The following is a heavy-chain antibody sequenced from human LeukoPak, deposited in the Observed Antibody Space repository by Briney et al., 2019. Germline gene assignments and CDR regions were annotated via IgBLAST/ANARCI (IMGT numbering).Heavy chain of an antibody. D-gene: IGHD3-3*01. Sequence: SQTLSLTCTVSGGSISSGGHSWRWIRQPPGKGLEWIGYIYHSGSGSTYYNPSLKSRVPISIDKSKNQFSLKLNSVTAADTAVYYCARINDFWSGPTLDVWGQGTTVTVSS. CDR2: IYHSGSGST. CDR1: GGSISSGGHS. CDR3: ARINDFWSGPTLDV. J-gene: IGHJ6*02. V-gene: IGHV4-30-2*01.